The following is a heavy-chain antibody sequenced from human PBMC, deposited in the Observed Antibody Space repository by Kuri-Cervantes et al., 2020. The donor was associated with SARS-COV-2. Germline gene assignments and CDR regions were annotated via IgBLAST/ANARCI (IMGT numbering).Heavy chain of an antibody. J-gene: IGHJ4*02. CDR3: ASARSLNWGSFDY. V-gene: IGHV1-2*02. D-gene: IGHD7-27*01. CDR2: INPDRGNT. CDR1: GYTFTGYY. Sequence: ASVKVSCKASGYTFTGYYIHWVRQAPGQGLEWMGWINPDRGNTNYAQKFQGRVTMTRDTSISTAYMELSRLRSDDTAVYYCASARSLNWGSFDYWGQGTLVTVSS.